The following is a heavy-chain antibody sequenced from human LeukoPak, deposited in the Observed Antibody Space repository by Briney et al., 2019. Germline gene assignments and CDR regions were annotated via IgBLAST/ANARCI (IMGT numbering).Heavy chain of an antibody. D-gene: IGHD1-1*01. J-gene: IGHJ4*02. Sequence: PGGSLRLSCVVSGLTFSNHWMHWVRQTPGKGLMWVSHINNEGSDKRYADSVKGRFTISRANANNIVYLQMNSLRAEHAAVHYCATKRGIHQERVSLDFCGQGALVTVSS. CDR1: GLTFSNHW. CDR2: INNEGSDK. CDR3: ATKRGIHQERVSLDF. V-gene: IGHV3-74*01.